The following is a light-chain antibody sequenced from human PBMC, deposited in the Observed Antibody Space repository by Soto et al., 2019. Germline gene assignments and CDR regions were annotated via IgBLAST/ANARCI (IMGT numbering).Light chain of an antibody. J-gene: IGKJ1*01. Sequence: EIVMTQSPATLSVSPGERATLSCRASQSVSRNLAWYQQKPGQAPRLLIYDVSTRAIDVPDRFIGSGSGTEFTLTISSLQSEDFAVYYCQQYNNWPPWTFGQGTKVEI. CDR2: DVS. V-gene: IGKV3-15*01. CDR3: QQYNNWPPWT. CDR1: QSVSRN.